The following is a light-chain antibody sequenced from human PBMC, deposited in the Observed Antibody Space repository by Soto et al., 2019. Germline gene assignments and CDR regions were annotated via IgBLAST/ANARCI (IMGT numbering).Light chain of an antibody. J-gene: IGLJ3*02. CDR1: SSDVGNYNL. V-gene: IGLV2-23*02. CDR3: YSYAGSSTLWV. Sequence: QSALTQPASVSGSPGQSITISCTGTSSDVGNYNLVSWYQQHPGKAPKLMIYEVSKRPSGVSNRFSGSKSGNTASLTISGLQAEDEADYYCYSYAGSSTLWVFGGGTKLTVL. CDR2: EVS.